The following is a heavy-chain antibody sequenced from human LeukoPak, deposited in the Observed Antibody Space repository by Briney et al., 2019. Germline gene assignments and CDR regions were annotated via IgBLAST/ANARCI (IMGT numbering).Heavy chain of an antibody. CDR1: GFTFDDYA. CDR3: AKDLSSAITSALVLDV. CDR2: ITWNRDNI. Sequence: TGGSLRLPCAASGFTFDDYAMHWVRQAPGKGLEWVSGITWNRDNIGYGDSVKGRFTISRDNVKNVLYLQMTSLRPEDTALYYCAKDLSSAITSALVLDVWGQGTTVIVSS. D-gene: IGHD3-22*01. J-gene: IGHJ6*02. V-gene: IGHV3-9*01.